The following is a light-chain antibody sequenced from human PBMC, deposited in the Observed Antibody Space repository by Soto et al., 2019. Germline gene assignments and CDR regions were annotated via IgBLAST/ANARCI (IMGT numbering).Light chain of an antibody. CDR1: QSISSW. Sequence: DFEMTQSPSTLSASVGDRVSITCRASQSISSWLAWYQQKPGKAPKLLIYDASSLESGVPSRFSGSGSGTQFTLSISSLQPDDFATYYCQQCDSYPYTFGQGTNLEIK. V-gene: IGKV1-5*01. CDR3: QQCDSYPYT. J-gene: IGKJ2*01. CDR2: DAS.